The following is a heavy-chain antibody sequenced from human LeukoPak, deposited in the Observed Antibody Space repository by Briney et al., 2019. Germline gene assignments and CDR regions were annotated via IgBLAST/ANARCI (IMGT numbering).Heavy chain of an antibody. Sequence: GGSLRLSCAASGFTFSNYAIHWVRQAPGRGLEWVAVIWYDGTNKFYADSVKGRFTISRDNSKNTLYLQMNSLRAEDTAVYYCARDGKSAAMDYYGMDVWGQGTTVTVSS. CDR2: IWYDGTNK. J-gene: IGHJ6*02. V-gene: IGHV3-33*01. CDR3: ARDGKSAAMDYYGMDV. CDR1: GFTFSNYA. D-gene: IGHD2-2*01.